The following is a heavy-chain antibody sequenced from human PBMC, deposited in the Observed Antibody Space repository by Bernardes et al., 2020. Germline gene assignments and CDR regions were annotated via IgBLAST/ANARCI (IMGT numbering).Heavy chain of an antibody. Sequence: GGSLRLSCTASGFTFSNYAMSWVRQAPGKGLEWVSGITDSGGGTYYADSVKGHFTISRDNSKNTLYLLMSSLRAEDTAVYYCAKDTGTTVDYWGQGTLVTVSS. CDR2: ITDSGGGT. V-gene: IGHV3-23*01. J-gene: IGHJ4*02. D-gene: IGHD1-1*01. CDR3: AKDTGTTVDY. CDR1: GFTFSNYA.